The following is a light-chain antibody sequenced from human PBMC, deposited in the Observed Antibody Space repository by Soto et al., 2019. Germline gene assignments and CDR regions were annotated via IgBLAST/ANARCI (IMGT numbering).Light chain of an antibody. CDR1: HDIGNS. Sequence: IQMTQSPPSLSASVGDRVTITCQASHDIGNSLNWYQDKPGQAPKLVIYDAYNLETGVPSTFSGGGYGTHFTLTISSLRPEDIGTYYCQKSDHLPLFGPGTKVDIK. CDR2: DAY. CDR3: QKSDHLPL. V-gene: IGKV1-33*01. J-gene: IGKJ3*01.